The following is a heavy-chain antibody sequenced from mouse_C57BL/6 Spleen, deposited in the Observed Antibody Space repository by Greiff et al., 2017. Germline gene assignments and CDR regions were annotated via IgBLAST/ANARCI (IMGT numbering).Heavy chain of an antibody. V-gene: IGHV2-6*03. CDR2: IWSDGST. Sequence: VQRVESGPGLVAPSQSLSITCTVSGFSLTSYGVHWVRQPPGKGLEWLVVIWSDGSTTYNSALKSRLSISKDNSKSQVFLKMNSLQTDDTAMYYCASAHYYGLYAMDYWGQGTSVTVSS. J-gene: IGHJ4*01. CDR3: ASAHYYGLYAMDY. CDR1: GFSLTSYG. D-gene: IGHD1-1*01.